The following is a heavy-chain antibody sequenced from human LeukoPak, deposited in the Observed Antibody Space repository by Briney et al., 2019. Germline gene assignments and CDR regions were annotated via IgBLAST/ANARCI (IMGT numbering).Heavy chain of an antibody. V-gene: IGHV1-18*04. CDR2: ISAYNGNT. D-gene: IGHD5-12*01. Sequence: ASVKVSCKASGYTFTGYYMHWVRQAPGQGLEWMGWISAYNGNTNYAQKLQGRVPLTTDTSTSTAYMDPRSLRSDDTAVYYCARVRNSGFRYVDSWGQGTLVTVSS. CDR3: ARVRNSGFRYVDS. CDR1: GYTFTGYY. J-gene: IGHJ4*02.